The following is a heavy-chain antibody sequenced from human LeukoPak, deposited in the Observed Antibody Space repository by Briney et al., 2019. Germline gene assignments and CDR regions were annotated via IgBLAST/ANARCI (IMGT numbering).Heavy chain of an antibody. CDR3: AKGGWHGNDAFDI. V-gene: IGHV3-30*18. CDR2: ISYDGSNK. D-gene: IGHD6-19*01. CDR1: GFTFSSYG. J-gene: IGHJ3*02. Sequence: GGSLRLSCAASGFTFSSYGMHWVRQAPGKGLEWVAVISYDGSNKYYADSVKGRFTISRDNSKNTLYLQMNSLRAEDTAVYYCAKGGWHGNDAFDIWGQGTMVTVSS.